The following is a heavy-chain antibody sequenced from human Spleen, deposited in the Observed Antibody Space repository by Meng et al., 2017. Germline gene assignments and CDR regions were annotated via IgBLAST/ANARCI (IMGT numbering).Heavy chain of an antibody. J-gene: IGHJ4*02. V-gene: IGHV4-34*01. CDR1: GGSFSGYY. Sequence: QVQLQQWGEGLLKPSETLSLTCAVYGGSFSGYYWSWIRQPPGKGLEWIGEINHSGSTNYNPSLKSRVTISVDTSKNQFSLKLSSVTAADTAVYYCARGLRPGAAADIWGQGTLVTVSS. CDR3: ARGLRPGAAADI. D-gene: IGHD6-13*01. CDR2: INHSGST.